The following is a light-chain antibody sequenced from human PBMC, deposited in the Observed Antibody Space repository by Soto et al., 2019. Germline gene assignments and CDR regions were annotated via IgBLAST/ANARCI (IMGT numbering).Light chain of an antibody. V-gene: IGLV3-1*01. Sequence: SSELTQTPSVSVSPGQTASITCSGHKLGERHVSWYQQKTGQSPVLVMYQDTRRPSGIPERFSGSNSGNTATLIISGTQSLDEADYYCQAWDSNAWVFGGGTKVTVL. CDR3: QAWDSNAWV. CDR1: KLGERH. J-gene: IGLJ3*02. CDR2: QDT.